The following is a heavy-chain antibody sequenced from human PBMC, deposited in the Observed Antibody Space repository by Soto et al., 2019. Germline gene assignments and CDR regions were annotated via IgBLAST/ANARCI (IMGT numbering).Heavy chain of an antibody. CDR1: GFTFSSYS. D-gene: IGHD6-13*01. Sequence: GGSLRLSCAASGFTFSSYSMNWVRQAPGKGLEWVSYISSSSTIYYADSVKGRFTISRDNAKNSLYLQMNSLRAEDTAVYYCARGRWQQLVQARWYYYYGMDVWGQGTTVTVSS. CDR3: ARGRWQQLVQARWYYYYGMDV. CDR2: ISSSSTI. V-gene: IGHV3-48*01. J-gene: IGHJ6*02.